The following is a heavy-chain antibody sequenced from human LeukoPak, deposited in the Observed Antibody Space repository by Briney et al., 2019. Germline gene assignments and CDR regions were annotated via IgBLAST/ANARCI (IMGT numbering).Heavy chain of an antibody. V-gene: IGHV3-48*01. CDR1: GFTFSSYS. Sequence: PGGSLRLSCAASGFTFSSYSMNWIRQAPGKGLEWVSYITGSSSTTYYADSVKGRFTISRDNAKKSVYLQMNSLRAEDTAVYYCARVEGFGRSYYDILTGYYPPGYFDYWGQGTLVTVSS. CDR3: ARVEGFGRSYYDILTGYYPPGYFDY. D-gene: IGHD3-9*01. J-gene: IGHJ4*02. CDR2: ITGSSSTT.